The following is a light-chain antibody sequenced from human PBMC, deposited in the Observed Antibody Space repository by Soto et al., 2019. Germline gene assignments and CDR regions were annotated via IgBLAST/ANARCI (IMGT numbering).Light chain of an antibody. CDR2: TAS. Sequence: DIQMTQSPSSLSASVGDRVTITCRASQSISSYLNWYQQKPGKAPKFLIYTASSLQSGVPSRFSGSGSGTDFTLTISRLQPDDFATYFCHSRAFGQGTRLEI. V-gene: IGKV1-39*01. CDR1: QSISSY. J-gene: IGKJ5*01. CDR3: HSRA.